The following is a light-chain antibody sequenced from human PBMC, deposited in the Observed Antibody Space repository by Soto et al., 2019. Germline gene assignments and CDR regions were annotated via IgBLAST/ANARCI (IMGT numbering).Light chain of an antibody. J-gene: IGKJ2*01. V-gene: IGKV3-20*01. CDR3: QHYNYWPYA. CDR2: GAS. CDR1: QSVSSSY. Sequence: EIVLTQSPGTLSLSPGERATLSCRASQSVSSSYLAWYQQKPGQAPRLLIYGASSTATGIPDRFSGSGSGTDFTLTISSLQSEDFAVYYCQHYNYWPYAFGQGTKVDIK.